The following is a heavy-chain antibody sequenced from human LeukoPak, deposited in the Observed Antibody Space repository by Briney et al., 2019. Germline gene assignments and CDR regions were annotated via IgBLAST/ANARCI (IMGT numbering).Heavy chain of an antibody. J-gene: IGHJ4*02. V-gene: IGHV4-34*01. CDR3: ARADFWSGYPTNYFDY. D-gene: IGHD3-3*01. CDR1: GGSFSGYY. CDR2: INHSGST. Sequence: PSETLSLTCAVYGGSFSGYYWSWIRQPPRKGLEWIGEINHSGSTNYNPSLKSRVTISVDTSKNQFSLKLSSVTAADTAVYYCARADFWSGYPTNYFDYWGQGTLVTVSS.